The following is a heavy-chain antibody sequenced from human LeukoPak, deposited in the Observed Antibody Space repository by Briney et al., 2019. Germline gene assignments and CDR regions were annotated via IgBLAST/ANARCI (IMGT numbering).Heavy chain of an antibody. CDR2: IYYSGST. V-gene: IGHV4-59*01. Sequence: SETLSLTCTVSGGSISSYYWSWLRQPPGKGLEWVGYIYYSGSTNYNPSLKSRVTISVDTSKNQFSLKLSSVTAADTAVYYCARGGYYGVLTGYYNWFDPWGQGTLVTVSS. J-gene: IGHJ5*02. CDR3: ARGGYYGVLTGYYNWFDP. D-gene: IGHD3-9*01. CDR1: GGSISSYY.